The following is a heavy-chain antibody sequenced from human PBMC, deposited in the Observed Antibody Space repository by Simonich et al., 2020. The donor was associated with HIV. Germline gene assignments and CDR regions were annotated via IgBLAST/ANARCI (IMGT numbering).Heavy chain of an antibody. CDR1: GYTFTYSY. CDR3: ATKADFYYDNSGLVR. J-gene: IGHJ4*01. V-gene: IGHV1-69-2*01. D-gene: IGHD3-22*01. Sequence: DVQLVQSGAEVKKPGATVKISCTVSGYTFTYSYIHWVQQAPGKGPEWMGLVHPEDVETIDAENVQDRVTITADTSTDTAYMELSSLRSEDTAIYYCATKADFYYDNSGLVRWGHGTLVTVSS. CDR2: VHPEDVET.